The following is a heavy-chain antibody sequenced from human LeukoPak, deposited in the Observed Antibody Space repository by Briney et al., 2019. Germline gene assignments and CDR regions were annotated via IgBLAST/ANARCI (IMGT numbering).Heavy chain of an antibody. CDR3: AREVAGTCAFDI. V-gene: IGHV6-1*01. Sequence: SQTLSLTCAISGDSVSSNSAAWNWIRQSPSSGLEWLGRTYYRSKWYNDYAVSVKSRISINPDTSKNQFSLQLNSVTPEDTAVYYRAREVAGTCAFDIWGQGTMVTVSS. CDR2: TYYRSKWYN. J-gene: IGHJ3*02. CDR1: GDSVSSNSAA. D-gene: IGHD6-19*01.